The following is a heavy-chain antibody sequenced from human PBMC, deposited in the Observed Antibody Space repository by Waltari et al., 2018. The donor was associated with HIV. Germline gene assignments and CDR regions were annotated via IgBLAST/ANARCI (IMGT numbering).Heavy chain of an antibody. CDR3: TKGRRGALFGDE. V-gene: IGHV1-8*02. D-gene: IGHD3-3*01. J-gene: IGHJ4*02. Sequence: QVQLVQSGAEIKKPRASVRVSCKASGYSFIDFEINWVRRAPGRGLEWVGWMNPDNGDAGYGHKFRGRFTLTRDTSTDTAYMEVDNLKSEDTAIYFCTKGRRGALFGDEWGQGTLVTVSS. CDR1: GYSFIDFE. CDR2: MNPDNGDA.